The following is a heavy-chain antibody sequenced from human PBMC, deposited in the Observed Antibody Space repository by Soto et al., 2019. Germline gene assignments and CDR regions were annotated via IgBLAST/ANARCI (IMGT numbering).Heavy chain of an antibody. CDR1: GFTFDDYT. CDR2: ISWDGGST. Sequence: LRLSCAASGFTFDDYTMHWVRQAPGKGLEWVSLISWDGGSTYYADSVKGRFTISRDNSKNSLYLQMNSLRTEDTALYYCAKDSRLTVTTPYGMDVWGQGTTVTASS. V-gene: IGHV3-43*01. J-gene: IGHJ6*02. D-gene: IGHD4-4*01. CDR3: AKDSRLTVTTPYGMDV.